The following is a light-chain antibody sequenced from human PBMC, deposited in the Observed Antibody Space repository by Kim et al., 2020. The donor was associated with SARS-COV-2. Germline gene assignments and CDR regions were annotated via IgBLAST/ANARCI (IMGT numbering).Light chain of an antibody. V-gene: IGLV6-57*01. CDR3: QTYDNTNVV. J-gene: IGLJ2*01. Sequence: NSMLTQPHSVSESPGKTVTISCTRSSGSIAGDHVQWYQQRPGSSPTTVIHEDNRRPSGVPDRFSGSIDSSSNSASLTISGLKTEDEADYYCQTYDNTNVVFGGGTKLTVL. CDR2: EDN. CDR1: SGSIAGDH.